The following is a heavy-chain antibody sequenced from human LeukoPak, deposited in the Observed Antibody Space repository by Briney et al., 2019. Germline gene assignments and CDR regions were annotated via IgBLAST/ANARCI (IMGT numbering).Heavy chain of an antibody. V-gene: IGHV4-39*07. J-gene: IGHJ4*02. CDR3: ARETGYSREAALDY. CDR1: GGSISIRSYY. Sequence: SETLSLTCTVSGGSISIRSYYWGWIRQPPGKGLEWIGSIYYSGSTNYNPSLKSRVTISVDTSKNQFSLKLSSVTAADTAVYYCARETGYSREAALDYWGQGTLVTVSS. D-gene: IGHD3-9*01. CDR2: IYYSGST.